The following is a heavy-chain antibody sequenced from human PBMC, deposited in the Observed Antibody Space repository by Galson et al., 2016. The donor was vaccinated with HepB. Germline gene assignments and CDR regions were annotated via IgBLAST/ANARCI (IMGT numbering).Heavy chain of an antibody. CDR3: AKDSSLDV. CDR2: IWYDGSNK. V-gene: IGHV3-33*06. J-gene: IGHJ6*04. Sequence: SLRLSCAASGFSISSYGMHWVRQAPGKGLEWVAVIWYDGSNKHHADSVKGRFTISRDTSKNTLFLQMNSLRVEDTAVYYCAKDSSLDVWGKGTTVTVSS. D-gene: IGHD6-6*01. CDR1: GFSISSYG.